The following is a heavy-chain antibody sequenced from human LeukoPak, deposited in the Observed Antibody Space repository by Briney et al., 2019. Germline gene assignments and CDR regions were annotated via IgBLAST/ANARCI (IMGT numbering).Heavy chain of an antibody. CDR2: IRYDGSNK. Sequence: GSLRLSCATSGFTFISFGMHWVRQAPGKGLEWVAFIRYDGSNKYYADSMKGRFTISKDISKNTLYLQMNSLRAEDTAVYYCAKGMNLYKSSGYADYWGQGTLVTVSS. CDR1: GFTFISFG. D-gene: IGHD3-22*01. V-gene: IGHV3-30*02. J-gene: IGHJ4*02. CDR3: AKGMNLYKSSGYADY.